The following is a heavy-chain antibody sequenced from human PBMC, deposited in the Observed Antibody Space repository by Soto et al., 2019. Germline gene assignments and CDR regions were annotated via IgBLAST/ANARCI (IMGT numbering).Heavy chain of an antibody. D-gene: IGHD3-3*01. Sequence: QIQLVQSGAEVKKPGASVKVSFKASGYSFTSYGITWVRQAPGQGPEWLGWITAENGNTNYAQQFQGRTTITTETSTNTAYMELRGLRSDDTAVYYCARVVLEGLPTSGFDYWGQGTLVTVSS. CDR2: ITAENGNT. V-gene: IGHV1-18*04. J-gene: IGHJ4*02. CDR1: GYSFTSYG. CDR3: ARVVLEGLPTSGFDY.